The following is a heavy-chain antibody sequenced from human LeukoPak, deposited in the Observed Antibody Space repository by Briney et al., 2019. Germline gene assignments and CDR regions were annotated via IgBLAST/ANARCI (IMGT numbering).Heavy chain of an antibody. V-gene: IGHV3-20*04. J-gene: IGHJ4*02. Sequence: GGSLRLSCAASGFTFDDRGMSWVRQAPGKGLEGVSGLNWSGGKTGYADPVKGRFTISRDNSKNLLVLQMNSLKVEDTAFYYCARSASVAADYYFDSWGQGTLVTVSS. CDR2: LNWSGGKT. D-gene: IGHD6-19*01. CDR3: ARSASVAADYYFDS. CDR1: GFTFDDRG.